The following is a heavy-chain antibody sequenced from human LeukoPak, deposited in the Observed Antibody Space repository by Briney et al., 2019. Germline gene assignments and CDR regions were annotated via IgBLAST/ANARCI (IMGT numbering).Heavy chain of an antibody. V-gene: IGHV1-2*02. D-gene: IGHD6-13*01. CDR1: GYTFTGYY. Sequence: ASVKVSCKASGYTFTGYYMHWVRQAPGQGLEWMGWINPNSGGTNYAQKFQGRVTMTRDTSISTAYMELSRLRSDDTAVYYCARCEIIAAASQFDYWGQGTLVTVSS. CDR3: ARCEIIAAASQFDY. J-gene: IGHJ4*02. CDR2: INPNSGGT.